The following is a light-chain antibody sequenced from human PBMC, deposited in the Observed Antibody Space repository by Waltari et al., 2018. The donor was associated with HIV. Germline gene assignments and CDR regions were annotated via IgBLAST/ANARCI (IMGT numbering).Light chain of an antibody. CDR2: DVS. V-gene: IGLV2-14*03. CDR1: NSDIGRY. CDR3: FSYATSNTLAV. Sequence: QSALTQPPSVSGSPGQSVTISCTGTNSDIGRYVSWYQQHPGQAPRLMIFDVSQRPSGISARFSGSKSGTTASLTISGLQTDDEADYFCFSYATSNTLAVFGGGTKLTVL. J-gene: IGLJ2*01.